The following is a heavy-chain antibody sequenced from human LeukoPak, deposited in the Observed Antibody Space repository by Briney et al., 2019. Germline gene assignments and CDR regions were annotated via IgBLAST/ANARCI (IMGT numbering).Heavy chain of an antibody. Sequence: GGSLRLSCAASGFTFSSYWMSWVRQAPGKGLEWVANIKQDGSEKYYVGSVKGRFTISRDNAKNSLYLQMNSLRAEDTAVYYCARDQIGRVGATSSDYWGQGTLVTVSS. CDR3: ARDQIGRVGATSSDY. CDR1: GFTFSSYW. D-gene: IGHD1-26*01. J-gene: IGHJ4*02. V-gene: IGHV3-7*01. CDR2: IKQDGSEK.